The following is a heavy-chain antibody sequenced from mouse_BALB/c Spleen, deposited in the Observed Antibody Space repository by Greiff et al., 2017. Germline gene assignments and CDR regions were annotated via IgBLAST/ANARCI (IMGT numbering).Heavy chain of an antibody. J-gene: IGHJ3*01. Sequence: QVTLKESGPGILQPSQTLSLTCSFSGFSLSTSGMGVGWIRQPSGKGLEWLAHIYWDDDKRYNPSLKSRRTISKDTSRNQVFLKITSVDTAATATDYCYRRAGVYYYGSSYAYWGQGTLVTVSA. V-gene: IGHV8-12*01. D-gene: IGHD1-1*01. CDR2: IYWDDDK. CDR1: GFSLSTSGMG. CDR3: YRRAGVYYYGSSYAY.